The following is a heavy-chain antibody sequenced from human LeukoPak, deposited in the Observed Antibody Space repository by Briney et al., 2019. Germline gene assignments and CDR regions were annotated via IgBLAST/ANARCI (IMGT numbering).Heavy chain of an antibody. J-gene: IGHJ6*02. CDR1: GGSFSGYY. CDR3: AGSSIRMEHYYGMDV. D-gene: IGHD6-6*01. Sequence: SETLSLTCAIYGGSFSGYYWSWIRQPPGEGREWIGEINHSGSTNYNPSLKSRVTISVDTSKNQFSLKLSSVTAADTAVYYCAGSSIRMEHYYGMDVWGQGTTVTVSS. CDR2: INHSGST. V-gene: IGHV4-34*01.